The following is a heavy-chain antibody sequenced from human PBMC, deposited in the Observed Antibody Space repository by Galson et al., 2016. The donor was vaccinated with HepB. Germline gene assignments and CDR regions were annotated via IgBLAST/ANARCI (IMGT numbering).Heavy chain of an antibody. CDR2: IYYSGST. V-gene: IGHV4-61*01. J-gene: IGHJ4*02. D-gene: IGHD5-18*01. Sequence: LSLTCTVSGGSVRSGSYYWSWIRQPPGKGLEWIGYIYYSGSTNYNPSLKSRVTISVDTSKNQFSLKLSSVTAADTAVYYCATIRARGYSYGYVPGIPDYWGQGTLVTVSS. CDR1: GGSVRSGSYY. CDR3: ATIRARGYSYGYVPGIPDY.